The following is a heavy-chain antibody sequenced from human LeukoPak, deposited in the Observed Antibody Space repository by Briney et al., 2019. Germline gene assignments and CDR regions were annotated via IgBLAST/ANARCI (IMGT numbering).Heavy chain of an antibody. CDR3: ARDSNPWSSGYEGAFDI. J-gene: IGHJ3*02. V-gene: IGHV3-33*01. Sequence: GRSLRLSCAASGFTFSSYGMLWVRQAPGKGLEWVAVIWYDGSNKYYADSVKGRFTISRDNSKNTLYLQMNSLRAEDTAVYYCARDSNPWSSGYEGAFDIWGQGTMVTVST. CDR1: GFTFSSYG. D-gene: IGHD3-22*01. CDR2: IWYDGSNK.